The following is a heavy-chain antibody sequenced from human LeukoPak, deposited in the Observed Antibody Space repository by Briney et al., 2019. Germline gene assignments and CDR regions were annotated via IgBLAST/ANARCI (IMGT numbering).Heavy chain of an antibody. V-gene: IGHV4-4*02. CDR1: GGSISSSNW. CDR3: ARGSPIVVVVTGRYNWFDP. J-gene: IGHJ5*02. CDR2: IYHSGST. D-gene: IGHD2-15*01. Sequence: SETLSLTCAVSGGSISSSNWWNWVRQPPGKGLEWIGQIYHSGSTNYNPSLKSRVTISVDTSKNQFSLKLSSVTAADTAVYYCARGSPIVVVVTGRYNWFDPWGQGTLVTVSS.